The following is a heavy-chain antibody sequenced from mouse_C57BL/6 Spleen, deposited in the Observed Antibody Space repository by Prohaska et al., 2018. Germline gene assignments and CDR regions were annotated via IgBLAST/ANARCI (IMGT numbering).Heavy chain of an antibody. CDR3: ARRSNYAWFAY. CDR2: IDPKSGGT. Sequence: ASGYTFTSYWMHWVKQRPGRGLEWIGRIDPKSGGTKYNEKFKSKATLTVDKPSSTAYMQRSSLTSEESAVYYCARRSNYAWFAYWGQGTLVTVSA. CDR1: GYTFTSYW. V-gene: IGHV1-72*01. J-gene: IGHJ3*01. D-gene: IGHD2-5*01.